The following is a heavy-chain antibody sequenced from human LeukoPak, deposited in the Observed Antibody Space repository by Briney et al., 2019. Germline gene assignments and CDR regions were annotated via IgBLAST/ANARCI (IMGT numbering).Heavy chain of an antibody. J-gene: IGHJ6*02. CDR3: ARDLWLADPYYYYGMDV. V-gene: IGHV3-11*01. Sequence: GGSLRLSCAASGFTFSDYYMSWIRQAPGKGLEWVSYISSSGSTIYYADSVKGRFTISRDNAKNSLYLQMNSLRAEDTAVYYCARDLWLADPYYYYGMDVWGQGTTVTVSS. D-gene: IGHD6-19*01. CDR2: ISSSGSTI. CDR1: GFTFSDYY.